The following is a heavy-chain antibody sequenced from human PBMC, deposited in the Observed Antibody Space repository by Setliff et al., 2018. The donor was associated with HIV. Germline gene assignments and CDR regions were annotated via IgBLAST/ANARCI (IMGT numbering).Heavy chain of an antibody. D-gene: IGHD2-21*02. Sequence: ASVKVSCKASGYTFTNYAIHWVRQAPGQRLEWMGWINPGNGNTKYSQKFQGRVTITRDTSATTAYMELSSLRSEDTDIFYCAREPIGGDDAFDIWGQGTMVTVSS. V-gene: IGHV1-3*01. CDR2: INPGNGNT. CDR3: AREPIGGDDAFDI. J-gene: IGHJ3*02. CDR1: GYTFTNYA.